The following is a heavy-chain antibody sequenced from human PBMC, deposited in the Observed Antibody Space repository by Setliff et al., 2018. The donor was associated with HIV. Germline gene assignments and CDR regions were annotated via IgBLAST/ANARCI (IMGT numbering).Heavy chain of an antibody. J-gene: IGHJ6*02. Sequence: SETLSLTCTVSGGSISSGGFYWSWIRQPAGKGLEWIGRVYTSGSATYNPSLKSRVSISTDTSTNQFSLKLNSVTVADTAVYYCAREVKLAYCSGGSCPRAYYSGLDVWGQGTTVTVSS. CDR3: AREVKLAYCSGGSCPRAYYSGLDV. CDR2: VYTSGSA. CDR1: GGSISSGGFY. D-gene: IGHD2-15*01. V-gene: IGHV4-61*02.